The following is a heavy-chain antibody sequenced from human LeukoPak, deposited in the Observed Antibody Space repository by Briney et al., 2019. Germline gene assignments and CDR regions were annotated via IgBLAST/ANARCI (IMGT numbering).Heavy chain of an antibody. CDR3: ARDDYVWGSYRYTIANAFDI. V-gene: IGHV3-33*01. D-gene: IGHD3-16*02. CDR1: GFTFSSYG. Sequence: GRSLRLSCAASGFTFSSYGMHWVRQAPGKGLEWVAVIWYDGSNKYYADSVKGRFTISRDNSKTTLYLQMNSLRAEDTAVYYCARDDYVWGSYRYTIANAFDIWGQETMVTVSS. CDR2: IWYDGSNK. J-gene: IGHJ3*02.